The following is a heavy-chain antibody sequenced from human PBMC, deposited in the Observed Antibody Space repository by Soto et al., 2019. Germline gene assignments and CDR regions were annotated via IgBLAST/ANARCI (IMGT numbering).Heavy chain of an antibody. V-gene: IGHV4-30-4*01. CDR3: ARGRYCLTGRCFPNWFDS. J-gene: IGHJ5*01. Sequence: SETLSLTCSVSGDSISNLDYFWAWIRQPPGQALEYIGYIYKSATTYYNPSFESRVAISVDTSKSQFSLNVTSVTAADTAVYFCARGRYCLTGRCFPNWFDSWSQGALVTVSS. CDR2: IYKSATT. CDR1: GDSISNLDYF. D-gene: IGHD7-27*01.